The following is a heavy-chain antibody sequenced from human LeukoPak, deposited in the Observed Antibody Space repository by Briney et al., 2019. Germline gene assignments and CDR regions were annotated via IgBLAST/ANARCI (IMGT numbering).Heavy chain of an antibody. D-gene: IGHD1-26*01. V-gene: IGHV3-23*01. Sequence: AGASLRLSCAASGFTFSSYAMSWVRQAPGKGLEWVSAIGGSGGSTYYADSVKGRFTISRDNSKNTLYLQMNSLRAEDTAVYYCAKRIVGASSGYFDYWGQGTLVAVSS. CDR3: AKRIVGASSGYFDY. J-gene: IGHJ4*02. CDR2: IGGSGGST. CDR1: GFTFSSYA.